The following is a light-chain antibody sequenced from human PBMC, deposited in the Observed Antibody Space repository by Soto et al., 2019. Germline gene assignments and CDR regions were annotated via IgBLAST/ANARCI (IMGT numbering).Light chain of an antibody. J-gene: IGKJ1*01. V-gene: IGKV3-20*01. CDR2: GAS. CDR3: QQCGSSPRT. Sequence: EIVLTQSPGTLSLSPGERATLSCRASQSVNSNYLAWYQQKPGQAPRLLIHGASTRATDIPDRFSGSGSGTDFTLTISRLEPEDFAVYYCQQCGSSPRTFGQGTKVEIK. CDR1: QSVNSNY.